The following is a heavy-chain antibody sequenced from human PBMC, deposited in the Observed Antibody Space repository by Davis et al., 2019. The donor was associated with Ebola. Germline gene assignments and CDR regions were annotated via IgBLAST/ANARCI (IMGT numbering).Heavy chain of an antibody. CDR2: ISSSSSYI. CDR1: GFTFSSYS. CDR3: ARDSSVHLWFGELLGDY. Sequence: GESLKISCAASGFTFSSYSMNWVRQAPGKGLEWVSSISSSSSYIYYADSVKGRFTISRDNAKNSLYLQMNSLRAEDTAVYYCARDSSVHLWFGELLGDYWGQGTLVTVSS. V-gene: IGHV3-21*01. J-gene: IGHJ4*02. D-gene: IGHD3-10*01.